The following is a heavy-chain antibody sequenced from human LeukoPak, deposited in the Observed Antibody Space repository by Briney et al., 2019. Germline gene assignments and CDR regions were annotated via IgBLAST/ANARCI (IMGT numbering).Heavy chain of an antibody. D-gene: IGHD1-26*01. CDR1: SEPFSGYY. J-gene: IGHJ3*02. CDR3: AKTVGALYDAFDI. Sequence: PSETLSLTCAVYSEPFSGYYWTWIRQPPGKGLEWIGEIIHSGSTNYNPSLKSRVTISVDTSKKQFSLKLSSVTAADTAVYYCAKTVGALYDAFDIWGQGTMVTVSS. CDR2: IIHSGST. V-gene: IGHV4-34*12.